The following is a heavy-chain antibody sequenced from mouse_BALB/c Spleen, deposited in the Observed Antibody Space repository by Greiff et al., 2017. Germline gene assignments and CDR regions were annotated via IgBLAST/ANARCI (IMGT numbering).Heavy chain of an antibody. CDR2: ISSGSSTI. CDR3: ARWDY. Sequence: VESGGGLVQPGGSRKLSCAASGFTFSSFGMHWVRQAPEKGLEWVAYISSGSSTIYYADTVKGRFTISRDNPKNTLFLQMTSLRSEDTAMYYCARWDYWGQGTTLTVSS. CDR1: GFTFSSFG. J-gene: IGHJ2*01. V-gene: IGHV5-17*02.